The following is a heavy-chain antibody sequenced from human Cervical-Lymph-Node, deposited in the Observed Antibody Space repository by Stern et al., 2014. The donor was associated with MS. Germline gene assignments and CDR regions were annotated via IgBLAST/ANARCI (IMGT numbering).Heavy chain of an antibody. CDR2: IYYSGST. D-gene: IGHD6-13*01. V-gene: IGHV4-59*01. J-gene: IGHJ4*02. Sequence: VHLVESGPGLVKPSETLSLTCTVSGGSIGSYYWSWIRQPPGKGLEWIGYIYYSGSTNYNPSLKSRVTISVDTSKNQFSLKLSSVTAGDTAVYYCAREGGYTSSFDYWGQGTLVTVSS. CDR3: AREGGYTSSFDY. CDR1: GGSIGSYY.